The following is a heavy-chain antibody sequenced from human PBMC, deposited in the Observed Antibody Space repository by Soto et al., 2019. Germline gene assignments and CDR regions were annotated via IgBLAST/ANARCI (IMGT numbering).Heavy chain of an antibody. CDR3: ARHHTDGYYLYFGMDV. CDR1: GYTFTTYV. V-gene: IGHV1-18*01. CDR2: VSAKNGNT. D-gene: IGHD3-22*01. J-gene: IGHJ6*02. Sequence: QVQLVQSGAEVKKPGASVKISCKASGYTFTTYVLNWVRPAPGQGLEWAGWVSAKNGNTNYAQKLQGRVAMTTDTSTTTAYMELGSLRTDDTAVYYCARHHTDGYYLYFGMDVWGQGTTVIVSS.